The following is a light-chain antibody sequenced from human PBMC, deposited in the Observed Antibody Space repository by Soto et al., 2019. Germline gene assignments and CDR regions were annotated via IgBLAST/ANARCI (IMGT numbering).Light chain of an antibody. V-gene: IGKV1-33*01. J-gene: IGKJ4*01. CDR2: DAS. CDR3: QQYDNLPLT. CDR1: QDISNY. Sequence: DLQMPQSPSSLSASVGDRVTITCQASQDISNYLNWYQQKPGKAPKLLIYDASNLETGVPSRFSGSGSGTDFTFTISSLQTEDSATYYCQQYDNLPLTFGGGTKVEIK.